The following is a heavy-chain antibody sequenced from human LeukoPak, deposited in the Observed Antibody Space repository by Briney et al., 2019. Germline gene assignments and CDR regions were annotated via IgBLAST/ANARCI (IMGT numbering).Heavy chain of an antibody. CDR2: ISGSGGST. J-gene: IGHJ4*02. D-gene: IGHD3-10*01. V-gene: IGHV3-23*01. Sequence: GGSLRLSCAASGFTFSSYAMSWVRQAPGKGLEWVSAISGSGGSTYYADSVKGRFTISRDNSKNTLYLQMNSLRAEDTAVYYCAKGGVYYYGSGSRKGEYYFDYWGQGTLVTVSS. CDR3: AKGGVYYYGSGSRKGEYYFDY. CDR1: GFTFSSYA.